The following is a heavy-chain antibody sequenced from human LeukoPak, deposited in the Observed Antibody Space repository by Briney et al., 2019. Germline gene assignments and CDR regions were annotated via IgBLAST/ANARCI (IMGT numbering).Heavy chain of an antibody. J-gene: IGHJ3*02. CDR2: IYSGGST. V-gene: IGHV3-53*01. Sequence: GGSLRLSCAASGFTVSSNYMSWVRQAPGKGLEWVSVIYSGGSTYYADSVKGRFTISRDNSKNTLYLQMNSLRAEDTAVYYCARDHGIVPAAEEWANAFDIWGQGTMVTVSS. D-gene: IGHD2-2*01. CDR1: GFTVSSNY. CDR3: ARDHGIVPAAEEWANAFDI.